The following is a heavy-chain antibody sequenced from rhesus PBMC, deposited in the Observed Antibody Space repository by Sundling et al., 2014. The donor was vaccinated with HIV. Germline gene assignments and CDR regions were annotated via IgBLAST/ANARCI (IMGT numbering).Heavy chain of an antibody. CDR3: ARRTLYFDY. J-gene: IGHJ4*01. V-gene: IGHV2S1*01. Sequence: QVTLKESGPALVKPTQTLTLTCTFSGFSLSTSGMGVGWIRQPPGKALEWLASIYWDDDKRYSTSLKSRLTISKDTSKDQVVLTVTNMDPTDTATYFCARRTLYFDYWGQGVLVTVSS. D-gene: IGHD1-14*01. CDR1: GFSLSTSGMG. CDR2: IYWDDDK.